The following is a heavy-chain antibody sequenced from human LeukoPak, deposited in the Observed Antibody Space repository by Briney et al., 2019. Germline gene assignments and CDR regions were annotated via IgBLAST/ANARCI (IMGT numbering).Heavy chain of an antibody. CDR2: MNPNSGNT. Sequence: GASVKVSCKASGYTFTSYDINWVRQATGQGLEWMGWMNPNSGNTGYAQKFQGRVTITRNTSINTAYMELSSLRSVDTAVYYCAREVSVMDAFDIWGQGTMVTVSS. CDR3: AREVSVMDAFDI. CDR1: GYTFTSYD. J-gene: IGHJ3*02. V-gene: IGHV1-8*03. D-gene: IGHD2-21*01.